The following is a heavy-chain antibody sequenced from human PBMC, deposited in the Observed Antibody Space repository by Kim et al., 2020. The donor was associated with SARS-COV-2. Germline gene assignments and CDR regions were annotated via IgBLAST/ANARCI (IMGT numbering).Heavy chain of an antibody. Sequence: RRVTISVDSSKNQFSLKLSSVTAADTAVYYCARVTSYGAMIVGAHDAFDIWGQGTMVTVSS. V-gene: IGHV4-30-2*05. J-gene: IGHJ3*02. CDR3: ARVTSYGAMIVGAHDAFDI. D-gene: IGHD3-22*01.